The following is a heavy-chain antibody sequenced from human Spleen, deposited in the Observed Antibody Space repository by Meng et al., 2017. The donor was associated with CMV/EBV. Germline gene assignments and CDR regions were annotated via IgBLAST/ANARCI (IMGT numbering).Heavy chain of an antibody. CDR2: IYYSGST. Sequence: SETLSLTCTVSGGSISSGDYYWSWIRQPPGKGLDWIGSIYYSGSTYYNSSLKSRVTMSLDTSKNHFSLKLSSVTAADTAVYYCAKHYYDSGGYPDNFDYWGQGTLVTVSS. CDR1: GGSISSGDYY. V-gene: IGHV4-39*07. CDR3: AKHYYDSGGYPDNFDY. J-gene: IGHJ4*02. D-gene: IGHD3-22*01.